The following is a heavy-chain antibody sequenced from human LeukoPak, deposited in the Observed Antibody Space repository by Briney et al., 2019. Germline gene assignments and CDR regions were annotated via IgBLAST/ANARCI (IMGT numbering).Heavy chain of an antibody. Sequence: SETLSLTCTASGGSISSGGYYWSWIRQHPGKGLEWIGYIYYSGSTYYNPSLKSRVTISVDTSKNQFSLKLSSVTAADTAVYYCARVLTDYGDHGTHYFDYWGQGTLVTVSS. J-gene: IGHJ4*02. CDR1: GGSISSGGYY. CDR3: ARVLTDYGDHGTHYFDY. CDR2: IYYSGST. D-gene: IGHD4-17*01. V-gene: IGHV4-31*03.